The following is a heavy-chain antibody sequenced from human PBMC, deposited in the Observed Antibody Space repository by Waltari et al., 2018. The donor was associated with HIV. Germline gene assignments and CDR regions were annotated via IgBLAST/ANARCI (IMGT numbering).Heavy chain of an antibody. J-gene: IGHJ6*02. V-gene: IGHV4-34*01. D-gene: IGHD2-2*01. CDR2: INHSGST. CDR3: ARARLVSRGQYCSTTSCLPHYYYYYGMDV. Sequence: QVQLRQWGAGLLKPSETLSLTCAVYGGSFSGSYWSWIRHPPGKGLEWIGEINHSGSTNYNPSLKSRVTISVDTSKNQFSLKLTSVTAADTAVFYCARARLVSRGQYCSTTSCLPHYYYYYGMDVWGQGTTVTVSS. CDR1: GGSFSGSY.